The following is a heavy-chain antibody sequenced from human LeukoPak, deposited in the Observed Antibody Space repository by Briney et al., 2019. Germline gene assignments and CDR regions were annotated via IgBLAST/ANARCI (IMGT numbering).Heavy chain of an antibody. Sequence: GESLKISCKGSGYTFTNYYIGWVRQTPGRGLEWMGIISPGDSDARYSPSFQGQVTISADKSISTAYLRWSSLKASDTAMYYCARRYCSSTSCNPYFFDYWGQGTLVTVSS. CDR2: ISPGDSDA. D-gene: IGHD2-2*01. V-gene: IGHV5-51*01. CDR1: GYTFTNYY. CDR3: ARRYCSSTSCNPYFFDY. J-gene: IGHJ4*02.